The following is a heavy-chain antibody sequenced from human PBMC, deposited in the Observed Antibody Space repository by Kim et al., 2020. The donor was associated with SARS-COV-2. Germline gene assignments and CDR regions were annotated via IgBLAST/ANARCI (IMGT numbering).Heavy chain of an antibody. D-gene: IGHD3-10*01. CDR3: ARATPGITMVRGRD. J-gene: IGHJ4*02. CDR1: GGSFSGYY. V-gene: IGHV4-34*01. CDR2: INHSGST. Sequence: SETLSLTCAVYGGSFSGYYWSWIRQPPGKGLEWIGEINHSGSTNYNPSLKSRVTISVDTSKNQFSLKLSSVTAADTAVYYCARATPGITMVRGRDWGQGTLVTVSS.